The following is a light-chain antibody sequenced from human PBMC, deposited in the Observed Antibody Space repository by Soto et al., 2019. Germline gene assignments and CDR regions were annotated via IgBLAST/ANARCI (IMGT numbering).Light chain of an antibody. V-gene: IGKV1D-13*01. Sequence: AIQLTQSPSSLSASVGDRVTITCLASQGIGSSLAWYQQEPGKAPKLLIYGASTLQSGVPSRFSGSGSGTDFTLTISSLQPEDFATYYCQQLNNYPRNFGPGTKVDIK. CDR2: GAS. J-gene: IGKJ3*01. CDR3: QQLNNYPRN. CDR1: QGIGSS.